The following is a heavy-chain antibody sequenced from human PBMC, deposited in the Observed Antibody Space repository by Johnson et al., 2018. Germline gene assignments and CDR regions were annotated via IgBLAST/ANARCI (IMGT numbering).Heavy chain of an antibody. J-gene: IGHJ3*02. CDR1: GGSFSGYY. D-gene: IGHD3-10*01. Sequence: QVQLQQWGAGLLKPSETLSLTCAVYGGSFSGYYWSWIRQPPGKGLEWIGEINHSGSTNYNTSLKSRVTISVDTSKNQFSLKLSSVTAAATAVYYCARGSMVRGAFDIWGQGTMVTVSS. V-gene: IGHV4-34*01. CDR2: INHSGST. CDR3: ARGSMVRGAFDI.